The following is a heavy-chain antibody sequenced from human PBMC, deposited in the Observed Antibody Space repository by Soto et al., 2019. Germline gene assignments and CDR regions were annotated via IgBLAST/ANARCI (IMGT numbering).Heavy chain of an antibody. J-gene: IGHJ6*02. CDR2: INHSGST. V-gene: IGHV4-34*01. D-gene: IGHD3-22*01. CDR1: GGSFSGYY. Sequence: SETLSLTCAVYGGSFSGYYWSWIRQPPGKGLEWIGEINHSGSTNYNPSLKSRVTISVDTSKNQFSLKLSSVTAADTAVYYRARAHYDSSGPPSYYYYGMDVWGQGTTVTVS. CDR3: ARAHYDSSGPPSYYYYGMDV.